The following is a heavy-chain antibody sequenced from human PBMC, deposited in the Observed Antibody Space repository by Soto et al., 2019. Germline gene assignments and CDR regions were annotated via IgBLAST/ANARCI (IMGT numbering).Heavy chain of an antibody. CDR2: TDATGVST. CDR1: GFTFSTYG. Sequence: GGSLRLSCAASGFTFSTYGMIWVRQAPGKGLEWVSATDATGVSTYYAGSVKGRITISRDNSKNTLYLQMNSLRADDTAVYYWAKLGVLPAATVDWGQGTLVTVSS. J-gene: IGHJ1*01. CDR3: AKLGVLPAATVD. V-gene: IGHV3-23*01. D-gene: IGHD2-2*01.